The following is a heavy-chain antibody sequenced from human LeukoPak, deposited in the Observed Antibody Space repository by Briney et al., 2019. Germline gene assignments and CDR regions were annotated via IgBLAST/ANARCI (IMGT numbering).Heavy chain of an antibody. J-gene: IGHJ4*02. V-gene: IGHV1-69-2*01. Sequence: ATVKISCKVSGYTFTDYYMHWLQQAPGKGLEWMGLVDPEDGETIYAEKFQGRVTITADTSTDTAYMELSSLRSEDTAVYYCATVPPYSGYGRWGQGTLVTVSS. CDR3: ATVPPYSGYGR. CDR2: VDPEDGET. D-gene: IGHD5-12*01. CDR1: GYTFTDYY.